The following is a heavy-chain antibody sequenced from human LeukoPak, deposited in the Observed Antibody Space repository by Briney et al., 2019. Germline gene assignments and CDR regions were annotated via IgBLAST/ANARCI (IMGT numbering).Heavy chain of an antibody. Sequence: GGSLRLSCAASGFTFSSYSMNWVRQAPGKGLEWVSYISSSSSTIYYADSVKGRFTTSRDNAKNSLYLQMNGLRAEDTAVYYCARVSYYDFDYWGQGTLVTVSS. J-gene: IGHJ4*02. CDR1: GFTFSSYS. CDR2: ISSSSSTI. CDR3: ARVSYYDFDY. D-gene: IGHD3-3*01. V-gene: IGHV3-48*04.